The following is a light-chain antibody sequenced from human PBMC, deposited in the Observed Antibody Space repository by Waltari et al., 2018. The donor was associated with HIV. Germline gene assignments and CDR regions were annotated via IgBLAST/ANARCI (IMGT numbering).Light chain of an antibody. CDR3: HAFDSSLSGWV. J-gene: IGLJ2*01. V-gene: IGLV1-40*01. Sequence: SSNIGAGYDVHWYQHLPGTAPKLLIYGDSNRPSGVPDRFSASRSGTSASLAITGLQAEDEGDYYCHAFDSSLSGWVFGGRTKLTGL. CDR2: GDS. CDR1: SSNIGAGYD.